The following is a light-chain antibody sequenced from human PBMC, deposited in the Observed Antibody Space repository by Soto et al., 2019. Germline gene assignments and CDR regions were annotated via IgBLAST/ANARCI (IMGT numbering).Light chain of an antibody. V-gene: IGKV3-15*01. CDR2: GAS. CDR3: QQHKNSPPIT. CDR1: QSLSSS. J-gene: IGKJ5*01. Sequence: AATLSVSHGGGATLSCRASQSLSSSLAWYQQRPGQAPRLLIYGASTRANGIPAWFCGSGVGAEVTLIISSIHSDDYIVSYCQQHKNSPPITFGQGTRLEIK.